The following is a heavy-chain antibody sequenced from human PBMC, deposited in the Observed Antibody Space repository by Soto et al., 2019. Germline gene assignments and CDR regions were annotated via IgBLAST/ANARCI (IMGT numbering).Heavy chain of an antibody. CDR2: IYYSGST. Sequence: QVQLQESGPGLVKPSQTLSLTCTVSGGSISSGGYYWSWIRQHPGKGLEWIGYIYYSGSTYYNPSLKSRVTISVVTSKNQFSLKLSSVTAADTAVYYCARGSINPPYAFDIWGQGTMVTVSS. V-gene: IGHV4-31*03. CDR1: GGSISSGGYY. J-gene: IGHJ3*02. CDR3: ARGSINPPYAFDI. D-gene: IGHD1-26*01.